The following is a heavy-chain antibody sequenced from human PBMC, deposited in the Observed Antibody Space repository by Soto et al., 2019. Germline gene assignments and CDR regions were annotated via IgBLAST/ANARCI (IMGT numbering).Heavy chain of an antibody. D-gene: IGHD4-17*01. CDR1: GGSVSSGSYY. Sequence: SETLSLTCAVSGGSVSSGSYYWSWIRQPPGKGLEWIGYIYYSGSTNYNPSLKSRVTISVDTSKNQFSLKLSSVTAADTAVYYCARDLMVTTALSRFDPWGQGTLVTVSS. CDR3: ARDLMVTTALSRFDP. CDR2: IYYSGST. V-gene: IGHV4-61*01. J-gene: IGHJ5*02.